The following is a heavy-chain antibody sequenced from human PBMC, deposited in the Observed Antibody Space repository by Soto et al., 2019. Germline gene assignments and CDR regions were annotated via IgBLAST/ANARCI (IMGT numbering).Heavy chain of an antibody. CDR2: IYYSGST. Sequence: ASETLSLTCTVSGGSTSSGDYYWSWIRQPPGKGLEWIGYIYYSGSTYYNPSLKSRVTISVDTSKNQFSLKLSSVTAADTAVYYCARVPENSSGYYLVFDYWGQGTLVTVSS. D-gene: IGHD3-22*01. CDR3: ARVPENSSGYYLVFDY. V-gene: IGHV4-30-4*01. J-gene: IGHJ4*02. CDR1: GGSTSSGDYY.